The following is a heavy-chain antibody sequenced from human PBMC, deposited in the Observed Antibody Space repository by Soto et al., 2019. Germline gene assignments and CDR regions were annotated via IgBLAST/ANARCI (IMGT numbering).Heavy chain of an antibody. CDR2: ISGSGGST. CDR3: AKEPAYYYDSRAYYPN. Sequence: PGGSLRLSCAASGFTFSSYAMSWVRQAPGKGLEWVSAISGSGGSTYYADSVKGRFTISRDNSKNTLYLQMNSLRAEDTAVYYCAKEPAYYYDSRAYYPNWGQGTLVTVSS. CDR1: GFTFSSYA. V-gene: IGHV3-23*01. J-gene: IGHJ4*02. D-gene: IGHD3-22*01.